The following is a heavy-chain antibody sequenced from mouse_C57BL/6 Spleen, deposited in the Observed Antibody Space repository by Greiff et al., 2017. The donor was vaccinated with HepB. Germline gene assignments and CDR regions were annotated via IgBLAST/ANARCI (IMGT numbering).Heavy chain of an antibody. CDR3: ARDYGNWYFDV. V-gene: IGHV1-66*01. J-gene: IGHJ1*03. Sequence: QVQLQQSGPELVKPGASVKISCKASGYSFTSYYIHWVKQRPGQGLEWIGWIYPGSGNTKYNEKFKGKATLTADTSSITAYMQLSSLTSEDSAVYYCARDYGNWYFDVWGTGTTVTVSS. D-gene: IGHD2-1*01. CDR2: IYPGSGNT. CDR1: GYSFTSYY.